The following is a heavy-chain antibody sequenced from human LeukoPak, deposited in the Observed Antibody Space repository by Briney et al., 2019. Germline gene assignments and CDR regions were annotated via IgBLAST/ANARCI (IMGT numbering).Heavy chain of an antibody. CDR2: ISYDGSNK. D-gene: IGHD2-15*01. CDR3: ARDGLDIVVVVAASELGY. J-gene: IGHJ4*02. CDR1: GFTFSSYA. V-gene: IGHV3-30-3*01. Sequence: GGSLRLSCAASGFTFSSYAMHWVRQAPGKGLEWVAVISYDGSNKYYADSVKGRSTISRDNSKNTLYLQMNSLRAEDTAVYYCARDGLDIVVVVAASELGYWGQGTLVTVSS.